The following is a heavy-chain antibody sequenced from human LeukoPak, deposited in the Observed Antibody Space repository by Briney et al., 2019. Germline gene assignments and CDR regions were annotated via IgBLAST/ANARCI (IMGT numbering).Heavy chain of an antibody. CDR3: VKAFSGSYPNKPHS. CDR1: GFTFDDYA. J-gene: IGHJ4*02. V-gene: IGHV3-9*01. Sequence: GGSLRLSCAASGFTFDDYAMHWVRKAPGKGLEWVSGISWNSGTIGYADSLKGRFTISRDNAKNSLYLQMNSLRVEDTALYYCVKAFSGSYPNKPHSWGQGTLVTVSS. D-gene: IGHD1-26*01. CDR2: ISWNSGTI.